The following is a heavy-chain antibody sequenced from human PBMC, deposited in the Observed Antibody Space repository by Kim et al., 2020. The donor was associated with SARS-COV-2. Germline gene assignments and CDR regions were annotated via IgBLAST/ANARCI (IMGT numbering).Heavy chain of an antibody. V-gene: IGHV3-21*01. CDR3: ARSVYAIPSHYYYYGMDV. CDR1: GFTFSSYS. D-gene: IGHD2-8*01. CDR2: ISSSSSYI. Sequence: GGSLRLSCAASGFTFSSYSMNWVRQAPGKGLEWVSSISSSSSYIYYADSVKGRFTISRDNAKNSLYLQMNSLRAEDTAVYYCARSVYAIPSHYYYYGMDVWGQGTTVTVSS. J-gene: IGHJ6*02.